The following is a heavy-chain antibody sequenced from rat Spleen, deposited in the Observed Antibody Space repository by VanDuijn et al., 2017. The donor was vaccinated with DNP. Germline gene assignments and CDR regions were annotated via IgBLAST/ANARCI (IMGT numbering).Heavy chain of an antibody. V-gene: IGHV5-31*01. D-gene: IGHD1-12*02. CDR2: ITNTGGSI. J-gene: IGHJ2*01. CDR1: GFTFNNYW. Sequence: EVQLVESGGGLVQPGRSLKLSCVASGFTFNNYWMSWFRQAPGKGLEWVASITNTGGSIYYPDSVKGRFTASRDNAKNTLYLQMDSLRSEDTATYYCTTTQYFDGWFPFVYWGQGVMVTVSS. CDR3: TTTQYFDGWFPFVY.